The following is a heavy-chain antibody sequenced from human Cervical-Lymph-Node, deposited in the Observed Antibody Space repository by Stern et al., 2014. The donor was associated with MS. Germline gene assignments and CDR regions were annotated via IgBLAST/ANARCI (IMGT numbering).Heavy chain of an antibody. CDR3: ARQRYFDY. Sequence: EVHLVESGPEVKRPGESLKISCQASGYTFTSYWIGWVRQMPGKGLEWIAIIFPGGSDISYSPSFQAQVTISADKSSSTAYLQWNNLKASDTAIYYCARQRYFDYWGQGTLVTVSS. J-gene: IGHJ4*02. V-gene: IGHV5-51*01. CDR1: GYTFTSYW. CDR2: IFPGGSDI.